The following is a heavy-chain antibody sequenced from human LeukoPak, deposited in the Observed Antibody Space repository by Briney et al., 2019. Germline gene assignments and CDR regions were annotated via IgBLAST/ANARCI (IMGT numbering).Heavy chain of an antibody. D-gene: IGHD3-10*01. V-gene: IGHV4-39*07. Sequence: PSETLSLTCTVSGGSISSGDYYWSWIRQPPGKGLEWIGEINHSGSTNYNPSLKSRVTISVDTSKNQFSLKLSSVTAADTAVYYCARLGFLYGSGSYYRDWGQGTLVTVSS. CDR3: ARLGFLYGSGSYYRD. CDR2: INHSGST. CDR1: GGSISSGDYY. J-gene: IGHJ4*02.